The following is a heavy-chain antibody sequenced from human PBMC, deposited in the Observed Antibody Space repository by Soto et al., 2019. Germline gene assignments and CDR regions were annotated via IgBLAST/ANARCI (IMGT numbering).Heavy chain of an antibody. J-gene: IGHJ4*01. CDR3: ARGVLH. Sequence: QVQLQESGPGLVQPSQTLSLTCTVSGGSISSGGYYWSWIRQHPGTGLEWIGHLSYSGSTYYNTSLXSXLTRSGDTSRNQFSLIVNAVTAADTAVYYCARGVLHWGQGTLVTVSS. CDR2: LSYSGST. CDR1: GGSISSGGYY. V-gene: IGHV4-31*03.